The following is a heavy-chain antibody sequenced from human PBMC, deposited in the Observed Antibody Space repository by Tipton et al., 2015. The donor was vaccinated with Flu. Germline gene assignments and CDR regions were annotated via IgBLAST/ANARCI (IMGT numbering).Heavy chain of an antibody. Sequence: SLRLSCAVSGFTFSRYGMSWVRQAPGKGLEWVSGFSVSRGTTYFADSVKGRFTISRDNYKNTLYLQMNSVRADDTAVYYCAKVIPEKVAGLDYWGQGTLVTVSS. V-gene: IGHV3-23*01. D-gene: IGHD6-19*01. CDR2: FSVSRGTT. CDR1: GFTFSRYG. J-gene: IGHJ4*02. CDR3: AKVIPEKVAGLDY.